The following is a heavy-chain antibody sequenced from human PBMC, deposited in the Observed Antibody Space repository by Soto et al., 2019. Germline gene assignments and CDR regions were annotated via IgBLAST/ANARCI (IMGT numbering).Heavy chain of an antibody. D-gene: IGHD3-16*02. CDR1: GGTFSSYT. CDR3: ARDLPKMITFGGVIGTHPP. V-gene: IGHV1-69*04. J-gene: IGHJ4*02. Sequence: SVKVSCKASGGTFSSYTISWVRQAPGQGLEWMGRIIPILGIANYAQKFQGRVTITADKSTSTAYMELSSLRSEDTAVYYCARDLPKMITFGGVIGTHPPWGQGTLVTVSS. CDR2: IIPILGIA.